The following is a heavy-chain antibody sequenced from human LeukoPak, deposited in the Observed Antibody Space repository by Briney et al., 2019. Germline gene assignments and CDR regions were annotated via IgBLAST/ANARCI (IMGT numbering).Heavy chain of an antibody. V-gene: IGHV3-74*01. Sequence: PGGSLRLSCAASGFTFSSYWMHWVRQRLEQGLVLVSRINSDGSRTSYYDSAKSRFTVSRDNAKNTLYLHMNSLRAEDTALYYCTRGTYEGDSWGQGTLVTVSS. CDR1: GFTFSSYW. J-gene: IGHJ5*02. CDR2: INSDGSRT. D-gene: IGHD3-16*01. CDR3: TRGTYEGDS.